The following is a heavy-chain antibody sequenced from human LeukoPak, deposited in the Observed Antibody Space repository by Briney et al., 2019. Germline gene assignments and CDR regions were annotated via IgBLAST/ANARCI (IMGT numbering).Heavy chain of an antibody. V-gene: IGHV1-69*13. CDR2: IIPIFGTA. CDR3: ARGGIFGVVIPLDI. CDR1: GGTFSSYA. D-gene: IGHD3-3*01. J-gene: IGHJ3*02. Sequence: GASVKVSCKASGGTFSSYAISWVRQAPGQGLEWMGGIIPIFGTANYAQKFQGRVTITADESTSTAYMELSSLRSEDTAVYCCARGGIFGVVIPLDIWGQGTMVTVSS.